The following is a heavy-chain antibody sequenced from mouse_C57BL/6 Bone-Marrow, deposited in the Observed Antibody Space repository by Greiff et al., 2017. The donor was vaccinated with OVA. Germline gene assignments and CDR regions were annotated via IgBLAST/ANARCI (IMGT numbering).Heavy chain of an antibody. J-gene: IGHJ4*01. CDR3: GRGRDYYGSSYYAMDY. Sequence: EVKLVESEGGLVQPGSSMKLSCTASGFTFSDYYMAWVRQVPEKGLEWVANINYDGSSTYYLDSLKSRFIISRDNAKNILYLQMSSLKSEDTATYYCGRGRDYYGSSYYAMDYWGQGTSVTVSS. CDR2: INYDGSST. V-gene: IGHV5-16*01. CDR1: GFTFSDYY. D-gene: IGHD1-1*01.